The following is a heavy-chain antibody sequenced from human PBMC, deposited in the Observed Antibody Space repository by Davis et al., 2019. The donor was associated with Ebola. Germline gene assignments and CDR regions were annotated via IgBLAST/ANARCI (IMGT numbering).Heavy chain of an antibody. V-gene: IGHV3-73*01. Sequence: GESLKISCTASGFTFSGSAMHWVRQASGKGLEWVGRIRSKANSYATAYAASVKGRFTISRDDSKNTAYLQMNSLKTEDTAVYYCTSTKIVGATTPAFDIWGQGTMVTVSS. CDR3: TSTKIVGATTPAFDI. J-gene: IGHJ3*02. D-gene: IGHD1-26*01. CDR2: IRSKANSYAT. CDR1: GFTFSGSA.